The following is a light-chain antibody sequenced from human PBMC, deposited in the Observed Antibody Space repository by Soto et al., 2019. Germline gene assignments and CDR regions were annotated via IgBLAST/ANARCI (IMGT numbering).Light chain of an antibody. CDR1: QTVTST. CDR3: HQDNTWPRT. V-gene: IGKV3-15*01. J-gene: IGKJ1*01. Sequence: EIGMTQSPVTLSVSPGERATLACRASQTVTSTLAWYQQKPVQAPRLVIHGASTMAPDFPARFSGSGSGTEFTLTNSSLQSEDVAVYYGHQDNTWPRTFGQGTKVDSK. CDR2: GAS.